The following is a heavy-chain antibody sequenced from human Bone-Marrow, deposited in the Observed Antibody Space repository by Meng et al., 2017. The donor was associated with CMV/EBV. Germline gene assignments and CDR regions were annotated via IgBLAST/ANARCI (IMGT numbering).Heavy chain of an antibody. CDR1: GYTFTSYY. D-gene: IGHD1-1*01. V-gene: IGHV1-46*01. CDR3: ARDSWNPIPLIDY. CDR2: INPSGGST. J-gene: IGHJ4*02. Sequence: ASVKVSCKASGYTFTSYYMHWVRQAPGQGLEWMGIINPSGGSTSYAQKFQGRVTMTRDTSTSTVYMEMSSLISEDTAVYYCARDSWNPIPLIDYWGQGTLVTVSS.